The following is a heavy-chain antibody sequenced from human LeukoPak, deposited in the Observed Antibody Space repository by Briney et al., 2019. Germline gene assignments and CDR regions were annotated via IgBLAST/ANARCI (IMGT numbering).Heavy chain of an antibody. V-gene: IGHV4-30-4*01. D-gene: IGHD2-2*01. CDR2: INYSGST. J-gene: IGHJ4*02. Sequence: PSETLSLTCSVSGGSISSSDYYWSWIRQPPGKGLEWIGYINYSGSTYYNPSLKSRVTISVDTPKNQFSLKVSSVTAADTAVYYCASIVVVPAAIAYWGQGALVTASS. CDR1: GGSISSSDYY. CDR3: ASIVVVPAAIAY.